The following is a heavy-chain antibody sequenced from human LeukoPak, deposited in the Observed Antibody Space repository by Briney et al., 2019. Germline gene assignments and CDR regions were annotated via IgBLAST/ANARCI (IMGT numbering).Heavy chain of an antibody. Sequence: PGGSLKLSCAASGFIVSNNYMSWVRQAPGKGLEWVSAIYNDGSTYNADSEKGRFTISRDTSKNTLHLQMNSLRAEDTAVYYCARQVVARTFDNWGQGTLVTVSS. CDR2: IYNDGST. CDR3: ARQVVARTFDN. V-gene: IGHV3-66*04. CDR1: GFIVSNNY. D-gene: IGHD5-12*01. J-gene: IGHJ4*02.